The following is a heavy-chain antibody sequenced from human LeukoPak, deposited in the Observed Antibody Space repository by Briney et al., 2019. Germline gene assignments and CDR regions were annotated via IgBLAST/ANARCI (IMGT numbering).Heavy chain of an antibody. CDR1: GFTFRTYE. CDR3: AITVYDRRGQRLISRLDH. D-gene: IGHD6-25*01. J-gene: IGHJ4*02. CDR2: IGTIISTT. Sequence: GGSLRLSCAASGFTFRTYETNWVRQAPGKGLEGVSYIGTIISTTYYADSVKGRFTVSRDDAKGSLYLQKSSLSAEDTAVYYCAITVYDRRGQRLISRLDHWARGTLVSVSS. V-gene: IGHV3-48*03.